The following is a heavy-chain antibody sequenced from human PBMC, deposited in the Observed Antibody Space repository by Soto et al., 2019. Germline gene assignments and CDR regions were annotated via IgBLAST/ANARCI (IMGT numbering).Heavy chain of an antibody. CDR1: GFTFSSYS. D-gene: IGHD6-19*01. J-gene: IGHJ6*02. CDR3: AREAGTGYYYYYGMDV. CDR2: ISSSSSYI. V-gene: IGHV3-21*01. Sequence: GGSLRLSCAASGFTFSSYSMNWVRQAPGKGLEWVSSISSSSSYIYYADSVKGRFNISRDNAKNSLYLQMISLRAEDTVVYYCAREAGTGYYYYYGMDVWGQGTTVTVSS.